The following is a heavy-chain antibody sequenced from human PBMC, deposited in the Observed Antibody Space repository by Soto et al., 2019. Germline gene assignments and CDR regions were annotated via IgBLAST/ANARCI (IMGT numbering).Heavy chain of an antibody. CDR3: ARHLAWGSYRHSYYFDY. CDR2: INHSGST. D-gene: IGHD3-16*02. CDR1: GGSFSGYY. V-gene: IGHV4-34*01. Sequence: QVQLQQWGAGLLKPSETLSLTCAVYGGSFSGYYWSWIRQPPGKGLEWIGEINHSGSTNYNPSLKRRVTISVDTSKNQCSLKLSSVTAADTAVYYCARHLAWGSYRHSYYFDYWGQGTLVTVSS. J-gene: IGHJ4*02.